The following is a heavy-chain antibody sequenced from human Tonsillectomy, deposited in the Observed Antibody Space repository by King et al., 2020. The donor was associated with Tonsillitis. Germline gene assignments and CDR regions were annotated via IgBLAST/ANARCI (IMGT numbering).Heavy chain of an antibody. CDR1: GFTLRRYA. CDR2: ISGDGGTT. J-gene: IGHJ4*01. CDR3: AKGEGRSNFPGF. Sequence: VQLVESGGGLVQPGGSLSLSCAASGFTLRRYAMSWVRQAPGKGLIWVSAISGDGGTTYYPDSVKGRFTISRDNSKNTLFLQMNSLRAEDTAIYYCAKGEGRSNFPGFWGQGTLVRVSS. D-gene: IGHD1-26*01. V-gene: IGHV3-23*04.